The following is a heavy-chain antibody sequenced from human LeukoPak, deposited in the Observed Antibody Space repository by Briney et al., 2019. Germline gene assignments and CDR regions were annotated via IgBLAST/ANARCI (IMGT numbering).Heavy chain of an antibody. J-gene: IGHJ6*02. CDR2: TSGNGDST. CDR3: AKYAAAAGDGMDV. CDR1: GFTFSSYA. D-gene: IGHD6-13*01. Sequence: GGSLRLSCAASGFTFSSYALSWVRQAPGKGLEWVAATSGNGDSTYYEDSVWGRFTISRDNSKNTLYLQMNSLRAEDTAVYYCAKYAAAAGDGMDVWGQGTLVTVSS. V-gene: IGHV3-23*01.